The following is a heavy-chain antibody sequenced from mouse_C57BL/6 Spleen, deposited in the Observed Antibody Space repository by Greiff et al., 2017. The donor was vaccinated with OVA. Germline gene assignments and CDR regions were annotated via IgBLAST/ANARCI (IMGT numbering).Heavy chain of an antibody. D-gene: IGHD2-1*01. J-gene: IGHJ4*01. Sequence: EVQRVESGPGLVKPSQSLSLTCSVTGYSITSGYYWNWIRQFPGNKLEWMGYISYDGSNNYNPSLKNRVSITRDTSKNQFFLKLNSVTTEDTATYYCARARLYYGNYGGYAMDYWGQGTSVTVSS. CDR2: ISYDGSN. CDR1: GYSITSGYY. CDR3: ARARLYYGNYGGYAMDY. V-gene: IGHV3-6*01.